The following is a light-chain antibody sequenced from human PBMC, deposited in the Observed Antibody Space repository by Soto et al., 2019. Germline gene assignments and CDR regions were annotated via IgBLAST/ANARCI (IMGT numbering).Light chain of an antibody. V-gene: IGKV3-20*01. J-gene: IGKJ1*01. CDR3: QQYCSSPPWT. Sequence: EIVLTQSPGTLSLSPGESATLSCRASQIVSSSYLAWYQQKPGQAPRLLIYCASSMSTGIPDRCSGSGSGTDVSLTISRLEPEDFSVYYCQQYCSSPPWTFGQGTKVEIK. CDR1: QIVSSSY. CDR2: CAS.